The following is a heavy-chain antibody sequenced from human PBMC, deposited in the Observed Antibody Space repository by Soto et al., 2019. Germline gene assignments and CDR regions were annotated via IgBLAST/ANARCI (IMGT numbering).Heavy chain of an antibody. V-gene: IGHV4-31*03. J-gene: IGHJ6*02. CDR1: GGSIRSGAYY. CDR3: ARVCVATPGAYYFGMDV. D-gene: IGHD5-12*01. Sequence: QVQLQESGPGLVKPSQTLSLTCSVSGGSIRSGAYYWSWIRQHPGKVLEWIGHIFYSGSTYYNPSLKSRVTISVDTSKNQFSLHLSSVTAADTAVYYCARVCVATPGAYYFGMDVWGQGTTVTVSS. CDR2: IFYSGST.